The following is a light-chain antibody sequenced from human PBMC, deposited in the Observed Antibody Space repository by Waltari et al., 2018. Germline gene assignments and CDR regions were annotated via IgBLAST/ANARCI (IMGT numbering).Light chain of an antibody. CDR3: QHYVRLPAT. V-gene: IGKV3-20*01. J-gene: IGKJ1*01. CDR2: GAS. Sequence: GRASQSVSRSLVWYQQKPGQAPKLLIYGASTRATGIPDRFTGSGSGTDFSLTISSLEPEDFAIYFCQHYVRLPATFGQGTKVEIK. CDR1: QSVSRS.